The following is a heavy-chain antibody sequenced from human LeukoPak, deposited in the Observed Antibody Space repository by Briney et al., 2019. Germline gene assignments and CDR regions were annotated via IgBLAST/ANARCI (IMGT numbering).Heavy chain of an antibody. V-gene: IGHV4-4*02. D-gene: IGHD6-6*01. CDR3: AREGAARNFDY. CDR1: GGSISSSNW. J-gene: IGHJ4*02. Sequence: SETLSLTCAVSGGSISSSNWWSWVRQPPGKGLEWIGEIYHSGSTNYNPSLKSRVSISLDTSQNQFSLKMSTVTAADTAVYYCAREGAARNFDYWGQGILVTVSS. CDR2: IYHSGST.